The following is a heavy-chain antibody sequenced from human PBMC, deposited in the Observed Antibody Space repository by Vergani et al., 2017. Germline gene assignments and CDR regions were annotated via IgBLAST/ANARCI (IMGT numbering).Heavy chain of an antibody. Sequence: QVQLVESGGGVVQPGGSLRLSCAASGFTLSGYGMHWVRQAPGKGLAWVAFIQYDGGNKDYADSGKGRFTISRDNSKNTLYLQMNSLRAEDTAVYYCASNGSNGEDYFDFWGQGTLVSVSS. CDR1: GFTLSGYG. CDR3: ASNGSNGEDYFDF. V-gene: IGHV3-30*02. D-gene: IGHD1-26*01. CDR2: IQYDGGNK. J-gene: IGHJ4*02.